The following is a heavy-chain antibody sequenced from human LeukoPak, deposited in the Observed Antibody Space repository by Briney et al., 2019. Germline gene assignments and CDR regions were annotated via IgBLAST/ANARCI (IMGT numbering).Heavy chain of an antibody. V-gene: IGHV3-64D*06. J-gene: IGHJ4*02. CDR1: GFSFRSYV. D-gene: IGHD6-25*01. CDR2: ITSNGDTT. CDR3: VKDQRHY. Sequence: PGGSRKLSCLASGFSFRSYVMHWVRQAQGKGLEYVSAITSNGDTTFYTDSVKGRFTISRDNSQNTLFLQMSSLRAEDTAVYYCVKDQRHYWGQGTLVTVSS.